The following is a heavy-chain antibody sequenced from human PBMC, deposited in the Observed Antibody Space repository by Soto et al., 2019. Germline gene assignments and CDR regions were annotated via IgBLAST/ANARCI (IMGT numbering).Heavy chain of an antibody. Sequence: QVQLVESGGGVVQPGRSLRLSCAASGFTSSSYGMHWVRQAPGKGLEWVAVISYDGSNKYYADSVKGRFTISRDNSKNTLYLQMNSLRAEDTAVYYCAKEGHIVVVPAGYYYYYGMDVWGQGTTVTVSS. CDR1: GFTSSSYG. J-gene: IGHJ6*02. V-gene: IGHV3-30*18. D-gene: IGHD2-2*01. CDR2: ISYDGSNK. CDR3: AKEGHIVVVPAGYYYYYGMDV.